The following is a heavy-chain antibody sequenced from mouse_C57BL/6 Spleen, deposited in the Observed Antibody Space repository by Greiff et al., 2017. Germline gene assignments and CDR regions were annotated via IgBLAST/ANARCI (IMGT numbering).Heavy chain of an antibody. CDR2: INPNNGGT. J-gene: IGHJ2*01. D-gene: IGHD1-1*01. CDR1: GYTFTDYY. CDR3: ARSINYYGSPYFDY. V-gene: IGHV1-26*01. Sequence: VQLQQSGPELVKPGASVKISCKASGYTFTDYYMNWVKQSHGKSLEWIGDINPNNGGTSYNQKFKGKATLTVDKSSSTAYMELRSLTSEDSAVYYCARSINYYGSPYFDYWGQGTTLTVSS.